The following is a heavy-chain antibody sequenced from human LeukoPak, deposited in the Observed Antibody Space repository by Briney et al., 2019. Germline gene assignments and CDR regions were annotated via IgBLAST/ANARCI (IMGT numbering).Heavy chain of an antibody. CDR2: IYHSGNT. V-gene: IGHV4-38-2*02. D-gene: IGHD6-13*01. CDR3: ARVSSSWYQDWYFDL. CDR1: GYSISSGYY. Sequence: SETLSLTCTVSGYSISSGYYWGWIRQPPGKGLEWIGSIYHSGNTYYNPSLKSRVTISVDTSKNQFSLKLNSVTAADTAVYYCARVSSSWYQDWYFDLWGRGTLVTVSS. J-gene: IGHJ2*01.